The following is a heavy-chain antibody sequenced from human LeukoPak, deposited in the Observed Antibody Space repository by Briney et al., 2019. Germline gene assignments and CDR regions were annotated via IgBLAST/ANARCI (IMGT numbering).Heavy chain of an antibody. J-gene: IGHJ4*02. Sequence: ASVKVSCKASEYTFTSYDINWVRQATGQGLEWMGWMNPNSGNTGYAQKFQGRVTMTRNTSISTAYMELTSLRSEDTAVYYCARGPDYDFWSGQGVYWGQGTLVTVSS. CDR1: EYTFTSYD. CDR2: MNPNSGNT. V-gene: IGHV1-8*01. D-gene: IGHD3-3*01. CDR3: ARGPDYDFWSGQGVY.